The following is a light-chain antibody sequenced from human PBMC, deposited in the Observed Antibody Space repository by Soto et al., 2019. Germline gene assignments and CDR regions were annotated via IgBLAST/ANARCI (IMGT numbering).Light chain of an antibody. J-gene: IGKJ1*01. V-gene: IGKV3-20*01. CDR1: QSVSSRS. CDR2: DAS. CDR3: QQYAGSPRT. Sequence: EIVLTQSPGTLSLSPGERATLSCRASQSVSSRSLAWYQQKPGQAPRLLISDASNRAADIPDRFSGSGSGTDFTLTINRLEPEDFAVYYCQQYAGSPRTFGQGTQGGYQ.